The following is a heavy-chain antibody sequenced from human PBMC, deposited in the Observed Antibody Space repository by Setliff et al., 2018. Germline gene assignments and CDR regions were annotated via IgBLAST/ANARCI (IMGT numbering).Heavy chain of an antibody. CDR3: AREGVDTRSSTDYRYYMDV. J-gene: IGHJ6*03. CDR2: INPNGDRT. CDR1: GFRFTNFG. Sequence: ASVKVSCKTSGFRFTNFGFSWVRQAPGQGLEWMMMINPNGDRTTYAQKFQGRVTMTRDTSTSTVYMELSSLRSEDTAVYYCAREGVDTRSSTDYRYYMDVWGKGTTVTVSS. D-gene: IGHD5-18*01. V-gene: IGHV1-46*01.